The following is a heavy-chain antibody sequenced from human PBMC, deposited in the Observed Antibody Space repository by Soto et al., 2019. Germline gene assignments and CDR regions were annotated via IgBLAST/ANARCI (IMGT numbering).Heavy chain of an antibody. V-gene: IGHV1-69*13. CDR1: GGTFSSYA. CDR2: IIPIFGTA. J-gene: IGHJ4*02. CDR3: ASYRYYYDSSGYYFDY. Sequence: SVKVSCKASGGTFSSYAISWVRQAPGQGLEWMGGIIPIFGTANYAQKFQGRVTITADESTSTAYMELSSLRSEDTAVYYCASYRYYYDSSGYYFDYWGQGTLVTVSS. D-gene: IGHD3-22*01.